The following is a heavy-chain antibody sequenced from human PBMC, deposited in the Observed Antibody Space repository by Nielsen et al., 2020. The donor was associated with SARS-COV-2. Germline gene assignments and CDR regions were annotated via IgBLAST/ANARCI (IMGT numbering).Heavy chain of an antibody. Sequence: GESLKISCAASGFTFDDYGMSWVRQAPGKGLEWVSGINWNGGSTGYADSVKGRFTISRDNAKNSLYLQMNSLRAEDTALYYCAKESYYDILTGYYPPDYWGQGTLVTVSS. CDR1: GFTFDDYG. CDR3: AKESYYDILTGYYPPDY. CDR2: INWNGGST. V-gene: IGHV3-20*04. D-gene: IGHD3-9*01. J-gene: IGHJ4*02.